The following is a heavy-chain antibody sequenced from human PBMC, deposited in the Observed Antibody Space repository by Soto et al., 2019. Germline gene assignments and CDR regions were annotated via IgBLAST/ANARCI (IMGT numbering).Heavy chain of an antibody. D-gene: IGHD2-21*02. CDR1: GFTFSRFA. CDR3: VKTSRFFGDHIDYFDS. Sequence: DVQLLESGGGLVQPGGSLRLSCAASGFTFSRFAMSWVRLAPGKGLEWVSGVGGNGASTYYADSVRGRFTISRDNSKNTLYLYMNGLRAEDTATYFCVKTSRFFGDHIDYFDSWGQGNLVTVSS. CDR2: VGGNGAST. V-gene: IGHV3-23*01. J-gene: IGHJ4*02.